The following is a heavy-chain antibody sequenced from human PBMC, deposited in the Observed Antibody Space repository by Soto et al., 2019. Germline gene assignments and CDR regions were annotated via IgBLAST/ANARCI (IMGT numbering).Heavy chain of an antibody. J-gene: IGHJ5*02. CDR2: ISGYNGDT. CDR1: GYTFISHA. D-gene: IGHD2-15*01. CDR3: ARSKRYCRGGSCYWNWFDP. Sequence: QVQLVQSGGEVKKPGASVKVSCKASGYTFISHAITWVRQARGQGLEWMGWISGYNGDTNYAQDLQGRVTMTTDTSTSTAYMEMRSLRSDDTAVYYCARSKRYCRGGSCYWNWFDPWGQGTLVTVSS. V-gene: IGHV1-18*01.